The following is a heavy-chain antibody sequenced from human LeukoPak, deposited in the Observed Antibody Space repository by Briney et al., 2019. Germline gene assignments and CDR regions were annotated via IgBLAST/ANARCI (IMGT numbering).Heavy chain of an antibody. CDR1: GGSISSYY. CDR2: IYYDGST. D-gene: IGHD3-10*01. V-gene: IGHV4-59*01. CDR3: ARGGYYGSGNDFRFDP. Sequence: PSETLSLTCTVSGGSISSYYWSWIRQSPGKGLEWIGYIYYDGSTNYNPSLRGRVTISVETSKNQFSLKLKSVTAADTAVYYCARGGYYGSGNDFRFDPWGQGTLVTVSS. J-gene: IGHJ5*02.